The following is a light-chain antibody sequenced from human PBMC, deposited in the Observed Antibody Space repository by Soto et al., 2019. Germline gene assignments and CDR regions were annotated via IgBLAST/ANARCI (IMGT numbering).Light chain of an antibody. J-gene: IGKJ4*01. V-gene: IGKV1-39*01. Sequence: DIQMTQSPSTLSPSVGDTVTSTCRASQTISIYLHWYQQKPGKAPKLLIYAASSLQSGVPSRFSGSGSGTDFTLTISSLQPEDFATYYCKKSYSTPLTVGGGTKVDIK. CDR3: KKSYSTPLT. CDR2: AAS. CDR1: QTISIY.